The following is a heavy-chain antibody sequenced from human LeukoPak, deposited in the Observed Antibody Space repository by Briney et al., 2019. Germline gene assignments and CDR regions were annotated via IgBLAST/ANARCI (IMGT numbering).Heavy chain of an antibody. CDR2: IYYSGST. D-gene: IGHD3-10*01. CDR3: ARGWFGELSPDY. CDR1: GGSISSYY. J-gene: IGHJ4*02. Sequence: SETLSLTCTVSGGSISSYYWSWIRQHPGKGLEWIGYIYYSGSTYYNPSLKSRVTISVDTSKNQFSLKLSSVTAADTAVYYCARGWFGELSPDYWGQGTLVTVSS. V-gene: IGHV4-59*06.